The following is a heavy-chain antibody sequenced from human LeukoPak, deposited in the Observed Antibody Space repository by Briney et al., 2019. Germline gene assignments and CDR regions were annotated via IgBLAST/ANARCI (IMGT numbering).Heavy chain of an antibody. CDR3: ARRRRRDGYNYLFDY. CDR1: GGSISSSSYY. Sequence: SETLSLTCTVSGGSISSSSYYWGWIRQPPGKGLEWIGEINHSGSTNYNPSLKSRVTISVDTSKNQFSLKLSSVTAADTAVYYCARRRRRDGYNYLFDYWGQGTLVTVSS. V-gene: IGHV4-39*07. CDR2: INHSGST. D-gene: IGHD5-24*01. J-gene: IGHJ4*02.